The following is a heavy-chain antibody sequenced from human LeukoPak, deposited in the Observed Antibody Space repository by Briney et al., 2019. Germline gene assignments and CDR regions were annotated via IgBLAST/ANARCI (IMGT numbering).Heavy chain of an antibody. D-gene: IGHD2-2*02. CDR3: AKGNLVVVPAAIQNY. Sequence: GGSLRLSCAASGFTFSSYSMNWVRQAPGKGLEWVSAISGSGGSTYYADSVKGRFTISRDNSKNTLYLQMNSLRAEDTAVYYCAKGNLVVVPAAIQNYWGQGTLVTVSS. V-gene: IGHV3-23*01. CDR2: ISGSGGST. CDR1: GFTFSSYS. J-gene: IGHJ4*02.